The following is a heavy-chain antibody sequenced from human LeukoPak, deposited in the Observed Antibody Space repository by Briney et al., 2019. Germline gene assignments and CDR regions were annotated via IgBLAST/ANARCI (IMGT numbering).Heavy chain of an antibody. J-gene: IGHJ6*03. CDR2: ISPCNGNT. Sequence: ASVKVSCKASGYTFTNYGVSWVRQAPGQGLEWMGWISPCNGNTIYAQKLQGRVTMTTDTSTSTAYMELSSLRSEDTAVYYCARGRHSWYLAPDYYYYMDVWGKGTTVTISS. CDR3: ARGRHSWYLAPDYYYYMDV. V-gene: IGHV1-18*01. D-gene: IGHD2-15*01. CDR1: GYTFTNYG.